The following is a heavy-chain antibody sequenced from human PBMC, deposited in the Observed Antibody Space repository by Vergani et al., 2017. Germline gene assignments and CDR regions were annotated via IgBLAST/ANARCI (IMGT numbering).Heavy chain of an antibody. V-gene: IGHV4-61*02. CDR3: ARSYYCSGGSCYSLAYYFDY. D-gene: IGHD2-15*01. CDR2: IYTSGST. Sequence: QVQLQESGPGLVKPSQTLSLTCTVSGGSISSGSYYWSWIRQPAGKGLEWIGRIYTSGSTHYNPSLKSRVTISVDTSKNQFSLKLSSVTAADTAVYYCARSYYCSGGSCYSLAYYFDYWGQGTLVTVSS. J-gene: IGHJ4*02. CDR1: GGSISSGSYY.